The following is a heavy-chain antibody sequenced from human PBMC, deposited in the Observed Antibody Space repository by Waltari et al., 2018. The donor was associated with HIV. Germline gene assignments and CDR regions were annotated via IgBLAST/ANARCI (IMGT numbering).Heavy chain of an antibody. CDR3: ARDLVVLRYFDWLSTYFDY. J-gene: IGHJ4*02. CDR2: IKSDGTIT. D-gene: IGHD3-9*01. Sequence: EVQLVESGGGLVQPGGSLRLSCAASGFTFSSYWMHWVRQAPGKGLVWVSRIKSDGTITTDADSGKGRFIISRDNAKNTLFLQMNSLRAEDTAIYYCARDLVVLRYFDWLSTYFDYWGQGTLVTVSS. V-gene: IGHV3-74*01. CDR1: GFTFSSYW.